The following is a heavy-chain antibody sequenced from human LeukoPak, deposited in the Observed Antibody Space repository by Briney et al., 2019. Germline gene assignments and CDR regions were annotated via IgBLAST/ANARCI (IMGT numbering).Heavy chain of an antibody. CDR3: ARSNNDGDYLGVGFDY. D-gene: IGHD3-16*01. CDR2: INTNTGSP. Sequence: ASVKVSCKASGYTFSTYPMNWVRQAPGQGLEWMGWINTNTGSPTYAQGLTGRFVFSLDTSVSTAFLQISSLKAEDTAVYYCARSNNDGDYLGVGFDYWGQGTLVTVSS. CDR1: GYTFSTYP. J-gene: IGHJ4*02. V-gene: IGHV7-4-1*02.